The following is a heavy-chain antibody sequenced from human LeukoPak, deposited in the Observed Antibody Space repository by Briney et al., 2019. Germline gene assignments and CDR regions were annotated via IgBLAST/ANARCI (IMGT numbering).Heavy chain of an antibody. CDR3: ARGLGGDYFDY. CDR1: GFSFSSYD. CDR2: IGTAGDT. D-gene: IGHD4-23*01. J-gene: IGHJ4*02. V-gene: IGHV3-13*01. Sequence: PGGSLRLSCAASGFSFSSYDMHWVRQATGKGLEWVSAIGTAGDTYYPGSVKGRFTISRENAKNSLYLQMNSLRAGDTAVYYCARGLGGDYFDYWGQGTLVTVSS.